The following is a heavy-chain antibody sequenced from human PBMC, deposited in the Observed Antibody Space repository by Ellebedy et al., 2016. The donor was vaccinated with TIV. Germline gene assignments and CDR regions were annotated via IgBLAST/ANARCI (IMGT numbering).Heavy chain of an antibody. CDR2: ITESGGNT. V-gene: IGHV3-23*01. CDR1: GLTFSSHA. J-gene: IGHJ3*02. Sequence: PGGSLRLSCAASGLTFSSHAMSWVRQAPGKGLEWVSSITESGGNTYYADSVKGRFTISRDNSKDTLFLQMNSLTAADTAVYYCANGAYDIWGQGTMVTVSS. CDR3: ANGAYDI.